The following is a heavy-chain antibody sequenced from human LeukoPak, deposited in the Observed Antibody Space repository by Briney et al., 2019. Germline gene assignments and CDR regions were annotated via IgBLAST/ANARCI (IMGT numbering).Heavy chain of an antibody. V-gene: IGHV4-4*07. CDR3: ARALYDSSGYYYSSWFDP. CDR2: IYTSGST. Sequence: SKTLSLTCTVSGGSISSYYWSWIRQPAGKGLEWIGRIYTSGSTNYNPSLKSRVTMSVDTSKNQFSLKLSSVTAADTAVYYCARALYDSSGYYYSSWFDPWGQGTLVTVSS. CDR1: GGSISSYY. D-gene: IGHD3-22*01. J-gene: IGHJ5*02.